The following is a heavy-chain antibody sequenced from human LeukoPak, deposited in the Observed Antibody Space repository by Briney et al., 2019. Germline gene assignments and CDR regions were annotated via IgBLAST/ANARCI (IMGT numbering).Heavy chain of an antibody. V-gene: IGHV4-4*07. J-gene: IGHJ5*02. D-gene: IGHD3-3*01. Sequence: SETLSLTCAVSGASIRTYYWTWVRQPPGKGLEWIGRIYTSGSTNYNPSLKSRVTMSVDTSKNQFSLKLSSVTAADTAVYYCARDRGYDFWSVNWFDPWGQGTLVTVSS. CDR3: ARDRGYDFWSVNWFDP. CDR2: IYTSGST. CDR1: GASIRTYY.